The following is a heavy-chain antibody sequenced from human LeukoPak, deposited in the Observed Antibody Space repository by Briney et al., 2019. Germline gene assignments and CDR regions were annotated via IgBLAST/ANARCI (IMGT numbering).Heavy chain of an antibody. CDR3: ARFGAPNYYDSSGREKYYYYYYMDV. V-gene: IGHV1-69*05. CDR2: IIPIFGTA. D-gene: IGHD3-22*01. J-gene: IGHJ6*03. CDR1: GGTFSSYA. Sequence: ASVKVSCKASGGTFSSYAFSWVRQAPGQGLEWMGGIIPIFGTANYAQKFQGRVTITTDESTSTAYMELSSLRSEDTAVYYCARFGAPNYYDSSGREKYYYYYYMDVWGKGTTVTVSS.